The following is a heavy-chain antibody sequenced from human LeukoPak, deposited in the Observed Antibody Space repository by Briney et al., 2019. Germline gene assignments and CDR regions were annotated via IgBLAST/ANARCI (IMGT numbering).Heavy chain of an antibody. CDR1: GFTFSSYS. CDR2: ISSSSSYI. V-gene: IGHV3-21*01. CDR3: ARDWVHYYGSGSFH. J-gene: IGHJ4*02. D-gene: IGHD3-10*01. Sequence: GGSLRLSCAASGFTFSSYSMNRVRQAPGKGLEWVSSISSSSSYIYYADSVKGRFTISRDNAKNSLYLQMNSLRAEDTAVYYCARDWVHYYGSGSFHWGQGTLVTVSS.